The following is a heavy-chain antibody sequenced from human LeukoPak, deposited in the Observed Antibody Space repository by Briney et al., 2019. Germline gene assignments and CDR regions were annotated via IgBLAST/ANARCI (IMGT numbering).Heavy chain of an antibody. D-gene: IGHD3-16*02. V-gene: IGHV1-69*13. Sequence: GASVKVSCKASGGTFSSSAISSYAISWVRQAPGQGLEWMGGIIPIFGTANYAQKFQGRVTITADESTSTAYMELSSLRSEDTAVYYCATYDYVWGSYRRYFDYWGQGTLVTVSS. CDR3: ATYDYVWGSYRRYFDY. CDR2: IIPIFGTA. CDR1: GGTFSSSAISSYA. J-gene: IGHJ4*02.